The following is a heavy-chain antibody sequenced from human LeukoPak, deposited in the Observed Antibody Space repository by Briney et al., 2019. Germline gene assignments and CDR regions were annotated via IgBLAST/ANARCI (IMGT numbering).Heavy chain of an antibody. CDR1: GFTFSSYW. J-gene: IGHJ4*02. Sequence: GGSLRLSCAASGFTFSSYWMHWVRQAPGKGLEWVSSISSSSSYIYYADSVKGRFTISRDNAKNSLYLQMNSLRAEDTAVYYCAVTDYYDSSGYFAFWGQGTLVTVSS. D-gene: IGHD3-22*01. CDR2: ISSSSSYI. CDR3: AVTDYYDSSGYFAF. V-gene: IGHV3-21*01.